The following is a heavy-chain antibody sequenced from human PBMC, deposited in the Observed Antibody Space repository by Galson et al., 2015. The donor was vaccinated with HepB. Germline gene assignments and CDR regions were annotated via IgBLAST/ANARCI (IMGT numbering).Heavy chain of an antibody. CDR3: ARAMDV. J-gene: IGHJ6*02. Sequence: SLRLSCAASGFTFSNYWMTWVRQAPGKGLEWVANIKEDGSEKYYVDSVKGRFTISRDNAKNSLYLQMNSLRAEDRAVYYCARAMDVWGQGTTVTVSS. CDR2: IKEDGSEK. CDR1: GFTFSNYW. V-gene: IGHV3-7*01.